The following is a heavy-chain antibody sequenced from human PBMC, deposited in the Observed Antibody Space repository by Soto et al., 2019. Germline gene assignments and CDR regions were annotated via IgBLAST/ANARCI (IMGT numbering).Heavy chain of an antibody. Sequence: QVQLVQSGAEVKKPGASVKVSCKASGYTFTSYDINWVRQATGQGLEWMGWMNPNSGNTGYAQKFQGRVTMTRNTSXSXXYMELSSLRSEDTAVYYCARGTYYYDSSGRSDNDYWGQGTLVTVSS. J-gene: IGHJ4*02. D-gene: IGHD3-22*01. CDR2: MNPNSGNT. CDR1: GYTFTSYD. V-gene: IGHV1-8*01. CDR3: ARGTYYYDSSGRSDNDY.